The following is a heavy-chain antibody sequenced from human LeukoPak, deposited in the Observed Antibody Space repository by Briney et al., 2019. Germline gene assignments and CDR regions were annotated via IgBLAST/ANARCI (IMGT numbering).Heavy chain of an antibody. CDR3: ARHGSRSPGAAVDY. Sequence: PSETLSLTCAVYGGSFSGYYWSWIRQPPGKGLEWIGEINHSGSTNYNPSLKSRVTISVDTSKNQFSLKLSSVTAADTAVYYCARHGSRSPGAAVDYWGQGTLVTVSS. CDR2: INHSGST. V-gene: IGHV4-34*01. J-gene: IGHJ4*02. D-gene: IGHD6-25*01. CDR1: GGSFSGYY.